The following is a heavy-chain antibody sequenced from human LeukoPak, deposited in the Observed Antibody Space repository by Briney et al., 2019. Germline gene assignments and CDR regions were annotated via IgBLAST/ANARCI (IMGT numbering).Heavy chain of an antibody. J-gene: IGHJ4*02. CDR3: ATTGTTTFDY. Sequence: TLSLTCSVSGGSISTGDYYWSWIRQPPGKALEWLALIYWDDDKRYSPSLKSRLTITKDTSKNQVVLTMTNMDPVDTATYYCATTGTTTFDYWGQGTLVTVSS. CDR2: IYWDDDK. D-gene: IGHD1/OR15-1a*01. CDR1: GGSISTGDYY. V-gene: IGHV2-5*08.